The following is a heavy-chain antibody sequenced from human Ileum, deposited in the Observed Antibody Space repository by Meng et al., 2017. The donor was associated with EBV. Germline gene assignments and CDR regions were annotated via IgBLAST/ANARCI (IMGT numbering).Heavy chain of an antibody. CDR3: GRDQGRELINH. Sequence: GRRQESGPGLVKPPGTLSLTCTVSGDSISSDIWWSWVRQPPGKGLEWIGEVYHRGDTNYNPSLKSRVDISVDKSKNQFYLSLFSVTAADTAVYYCGRDQGRELINHWGQGTLVTVSS. CDR2: VYHRGDT. V-gene: IGHV4-4*03. J-gene: IGHJ4*02. CDR1: GDSISSDIW. D-gene: IGHD1-7*01.